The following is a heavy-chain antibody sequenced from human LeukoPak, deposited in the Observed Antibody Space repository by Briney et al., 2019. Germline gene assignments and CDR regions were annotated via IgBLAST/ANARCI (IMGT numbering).Heavy chain of an antibody. V-gene: IGHV3-33*01. Sequence: GGSLRLSCAASGFTFSSSVMHWVRQAPGKGLEWVAIIWHDGSNKYYADSVKGRFSISRDNSKNTLYLQMDNLRVDDTAVYFCAREEDSYIRLWGQGTLVTVSS. CDR3: AREEDSYIRL. J-gene: IGHJ4*02. D-gene: IGHD5-24*01. CDR1: GFTFSSSV. CDR2: IWHDGSNK.